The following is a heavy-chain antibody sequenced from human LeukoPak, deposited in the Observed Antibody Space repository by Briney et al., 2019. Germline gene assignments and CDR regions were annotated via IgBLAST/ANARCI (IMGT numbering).Heavy chain of an antibody. D-gene: IGHD1-26*01. CDR2: INSDGSST. V-gene: IGHV3-74*01. Sequence: PGGSLRLSCAASRFTFSTYWMHWVRQAPGKGLVWVSRINSDGSSTDYADSVKGRFTISRDNSKTTLYLQMNSLRAEDTAVYYCAKRPSIIVGVSNWFDPWGQGTLVTVSS. CDR3: AKRPSIIVGVSNWFDP. CDR1: RFTFSTYW. J-gene: IGHJ5*02.